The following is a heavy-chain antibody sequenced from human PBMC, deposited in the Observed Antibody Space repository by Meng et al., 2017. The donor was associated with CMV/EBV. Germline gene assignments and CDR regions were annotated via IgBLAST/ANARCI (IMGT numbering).Heavy chain of an antibody. J-gene: IGHJ3*02. CDR3: AKDHSRWGGDIVVVPAATGPNAFDI. V-gene: IGHV3-23*01. CDR1: GFTFSSYA. D-gene: IGHD2-2*01. Sequence: GESLKISCAASGFTFSSYAMSWVRQAPGKGLEWVSAISGSGGSTYYADSVKGRFTISRDNSKNTLYLQMNSLRAEDTAVYYCAKDHSRWGGDIVVVPAATGPNAFDIWGQGTMVTVSS. CDR2: ISGSGGST.